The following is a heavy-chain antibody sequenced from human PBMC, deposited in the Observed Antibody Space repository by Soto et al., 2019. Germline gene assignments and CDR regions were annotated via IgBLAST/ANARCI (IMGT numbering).Heavy chain of an antibody. J-gene: IGHJ6*03. Sequence: GGSLRLSCAASGFTFSSYSMNWVRQAPGKGLEWVSSISSSSSYIYYADSVKGRFTISRDNAKNSLYLQMNSLRAEDTAVYYCAREGYDILTGYSNYYYYYYMDVWGKGTTVTVSS. CDR2: ISSSSSYI. CDR1: GFTFSSYS. D-gene: IGHD3-9*01. CDR3: AREGYDILTGYSNYYYYYYMDV. V-gene: IGHV3-21*01.